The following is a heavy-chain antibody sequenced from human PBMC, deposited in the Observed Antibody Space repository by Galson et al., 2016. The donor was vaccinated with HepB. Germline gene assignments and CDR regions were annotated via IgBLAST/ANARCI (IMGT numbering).Heavy chain of an antibody. J-gene: IGHJ3*02. V-gene: IGHV1-69*13. CDR3: ARDRSSGWFDSSDI. CDR2: IIPIFGAA. CDR1: GGTFSNYG. D-gene: IGHD6-19*01. Sequence: SVKVSCKASGGTFSNYGISWVRQAPGQELEWMGGIIPIFGAANYEQKFQGRVTISADEATNTVYMELSSLTSEDTAVYYCARDRSSGWFDSSDIWGQGTMVTVSS.